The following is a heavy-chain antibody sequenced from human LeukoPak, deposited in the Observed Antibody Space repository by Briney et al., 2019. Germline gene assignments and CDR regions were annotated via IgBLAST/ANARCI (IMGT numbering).Heavy chain of an antibody. CDR3: ARSSTSDSWSGYYTGPWAY. Sequence: PSETLSLTCTVSGDSISSGSFCWSWIRQPAGKGLDWIGHIYTTGSTNYNPSLKSRVTISVDASKNQFSLKLSSVTAADTAVYYCARSSTSDSWSGYYTGPWAYWGQGTLVTVSS. V-gene: IGHV4-61*09. J-gene: IGHJ4*02. CDR1: GDSISSGSFC. D-gene: IGHD3-3*01. CDR2: IYTTGST.